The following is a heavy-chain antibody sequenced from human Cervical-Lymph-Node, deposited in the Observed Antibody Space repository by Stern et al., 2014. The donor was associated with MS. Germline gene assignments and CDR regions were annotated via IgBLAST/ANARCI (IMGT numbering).Heavy chain of an antibody. CDR1: GFTFSSYG. CDR2: ISYDGSNT. D-gene: IGHD6-6*01. Sequence: VQLVESGGGVVQPGRSLRLSCAASGFTFSSYGMHWVRQAPGKGPEWLAVISYDGSNTSYADSGKGRFPISRDNSKNTLYLQMNSLRAEDTAVYYCAKSSSPSHYYYYGMDVWGQGTTVTVSS. CDR3: AKSSSPSHYYYYGMDV. J-gene: IGHJ6*02. V-gene: IGHV3-30*18.